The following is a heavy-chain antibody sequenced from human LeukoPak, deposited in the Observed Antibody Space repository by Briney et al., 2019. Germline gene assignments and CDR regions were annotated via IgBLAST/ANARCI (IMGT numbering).Heavy chain of an antibody. Sequence: GESLKISCNGSGYSFTSYWIGWVRQVPGKGLEWMGINYPRDADTRYSPSFQGQVTISTDKSISTAYLQWSSLKASDTAMYYCTRHKDDFWSGYSRFYPWGQGTLVTVSA. CDR1: GYSFTSYW. J-gene: IGHJ5*02. V-gene: IGHV5-51*01. CDR2: NYPRDADT. D-gene: IGHD3-3*01. CDR3: TRHKDDFWSGYSRFYP.